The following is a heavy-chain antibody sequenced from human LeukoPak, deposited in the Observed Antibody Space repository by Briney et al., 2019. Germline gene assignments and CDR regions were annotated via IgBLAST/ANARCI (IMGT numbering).Heavy chain of an antibody. CDR2: ISTDGSST. J-gene: IGHJ4*02. Sequence: PGGSLRLSCAASGFTFSTYWMHWVRQAPGKGLVWVSRISTDGSSTFYADSLKGRFTVSRDNAKNTLYLQMDSLRAEDTAMYYCATGRGTPLGFWGQEALVTVSS. D-gene: IGHD1-26*01. CDR3: ATGRGTPLGF. CDR1: GFTFSTYW. V-gene: IGHV3-74*01.